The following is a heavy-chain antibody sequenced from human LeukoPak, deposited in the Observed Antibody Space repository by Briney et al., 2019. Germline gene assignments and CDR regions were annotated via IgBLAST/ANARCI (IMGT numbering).Heavy chain of an antibody. CDR3: ARENEGAFDI. Sequence: SETLSLTCAVYAGSFSGYYWSWIRQPPGKGLEWIGEINHSGSTNYNASLKSRVTISVDTSKNQFSLKLSSVTAADTAVYYCARENEGAFDIWGQGTMVTVSS. J-gene: IGHJ3*02. CDR1: AGSFSGYY. V-gene: IGHV4-34*01. CDR2: INHSGST.